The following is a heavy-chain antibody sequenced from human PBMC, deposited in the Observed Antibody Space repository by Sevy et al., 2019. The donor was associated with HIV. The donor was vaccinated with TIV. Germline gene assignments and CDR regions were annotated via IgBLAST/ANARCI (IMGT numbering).Heavy chain of an antibody. J-gene: IGHJ2*01. CDR3: AKESLTGYFDL. V-gene: IGHV3-53*01. Sequence: GGSLRLSCAASGFTVSSNYMSWVRQAPGKGLEWVSVIHSGGRTYYADSVKGRFSISRDNSKNTLYLQMNSLRAEDTAVYYCAKESLTGYFDLWGRGTLVTVSS. CDR2: IHSGGRT. CDR1: GFTVSSNY. D-gene: IGHD7-27*01.